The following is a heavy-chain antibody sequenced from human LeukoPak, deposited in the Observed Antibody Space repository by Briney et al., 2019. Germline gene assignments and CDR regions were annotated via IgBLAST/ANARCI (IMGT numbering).Heavy chain of an antibody. D-gene: IGHD2-21*01. CDR1: GFTFSSYS. J-gene: IGHJ4*02. CDR2: ISSSSSTI. CDR3: ARHISGGSISALRY. Sequence: PGGSLRLSCAASGFTFSSYSMNWVRQAPGKGLEWVSYISSSSSTIYYVDSVKGRFTISRDNAKNSLYLQMDSLRAEDTAVYYCARHISGGSISALRYWGQGTLVTVSS. V-gene: IGHV3-48*01.